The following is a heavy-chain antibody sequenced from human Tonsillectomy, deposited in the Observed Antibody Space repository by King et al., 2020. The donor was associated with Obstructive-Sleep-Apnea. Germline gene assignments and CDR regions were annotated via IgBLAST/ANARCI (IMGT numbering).Heavy chain of an antibody. CDR3: ARDYDTYYGLDV. CDR1: GFTFTDYW. CDR2: SNIDGSIT. V-gene: IGHV3-74*03. D-gene: IGHD3-9*01. Sequence: VQLVESGGGFVQPGGSLRLSCAASGFTFTDYWIHWVRQAPGKGLVWVSRSNIDGSITTYADFVKGRFTVSRDNAKNTLYLQMNSLRSDDTAVYYCARDYDTYYGLDVWGQGTTVTVS. J-gene: IGHJ6*02.